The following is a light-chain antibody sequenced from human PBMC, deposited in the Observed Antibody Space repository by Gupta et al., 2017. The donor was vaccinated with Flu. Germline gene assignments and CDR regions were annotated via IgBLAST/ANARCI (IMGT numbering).Light chain of an antibody. CDR3: QQTYHYPWR. J-gene: IGKJ1*01. V-gene: IGKV1-39*01. CDR1: QSVTWN. CDR2: GAS. Sequence: SPSSLSASVGDRVTIACRASQSVTWNLNWYQQKPGVSPRLLIYGASTWQPGGAAGLRGGGLGTHFTLTIAKRQPEDFASCPGQQTYHYPWRFGKGTKV.